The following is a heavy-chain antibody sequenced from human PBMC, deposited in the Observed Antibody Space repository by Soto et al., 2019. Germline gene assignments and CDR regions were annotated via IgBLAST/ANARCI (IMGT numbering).Heavy chain of an antibody. CDR2: IWYDGRYK. D-gene: IGHD2-8*01. CDR1: GFTFSTYG. CDR3: ARQDMVSYYFDS. Sequence: QVQLVESGGGVVQPGRSLRLSCAASGFTFSTYGMHWVRQAPGKGLEWVAIIWYDGRYKYYADSVKGRFTISRDNSKNSLYLQMNSLRAEDTALYYCARQDMVSYYFDSWGQGTLVTVSS. J-gene: IGHJ4*02. V-gene: IGHV3-33*01.